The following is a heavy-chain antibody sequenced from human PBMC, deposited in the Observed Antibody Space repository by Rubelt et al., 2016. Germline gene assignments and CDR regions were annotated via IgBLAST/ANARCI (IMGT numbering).Heavy chain of an antibody. CDR2: IDPNSGAT. D-gene: IGHD2-8*01. CDR1: GYTFTGYY. Sequence: QLVQYAAEVKEPGASVKVSCKASGYTFTGYYIHWMRQAPGQGLEWMGRIDPNSGATYHAQKFQDRDTMTRDTSISTAYIELNSLRSDDTAVYYCQAEMDNRAGFDYWGQGTLVTVSS. J-gene: IGHJ4*02. V-gene: IGHV1-2*06. CDR3: QAEMDNRAGFDY.